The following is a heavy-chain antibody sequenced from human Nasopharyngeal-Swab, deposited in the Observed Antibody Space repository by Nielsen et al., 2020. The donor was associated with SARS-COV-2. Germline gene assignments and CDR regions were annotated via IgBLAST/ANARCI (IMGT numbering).Heavy chain of an antibody. Sequence: WIRQPPGKGLEWIGSIYYSGSTYYNPSLKSRVTISVGTSKNQFSLKLSSVTAADTAVYYCAREQQQLVRGRAFDYWGQGTLVTVSS. D-gene: IGHD6-13*01. CDR3: AREQQQLVRGRAFDY. V-gene: IGHV4-39*07. J-gene: IGHJ4*02. CDR2: IYYSGST.